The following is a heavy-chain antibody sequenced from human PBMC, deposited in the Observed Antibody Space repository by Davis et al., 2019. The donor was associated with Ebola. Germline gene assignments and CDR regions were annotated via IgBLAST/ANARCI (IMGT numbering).Heavy chain of an antibody. Sequence: ASVKVSCKGSGNTFNAYYMHWVRQAPGQGLEWMGWINPNGAGTRLAQEFQGRVTMTIDTSMNIVYLELNNLRSDDTAIYYCASIHPTTSYYYGIDVWGQGTTVTVSS. CDR2: INPNGAGT. V-gene: IGHV1-2*02. CDR1: GNTFNAYY. J-gene: IGHJ6*02. CDR3: ASIHPTTSYYYGIDV. D-gene: IGHD1-1*01.